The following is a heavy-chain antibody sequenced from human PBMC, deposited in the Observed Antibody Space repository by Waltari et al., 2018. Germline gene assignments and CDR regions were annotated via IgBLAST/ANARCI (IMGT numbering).Heavy chain of an antibody. CDR3: ARGYPFSFYGSGTYYNVYDY. D-gene: IGHD3-10*01. CDR1: GFTFSSYA. V-gene: IGHV3-23*01. CDR2: ISGSGGST. Sequence: EVQLLESGGGLVQPGGSLRLSCAASGFTFSSYAMSWVRQAPGKGLEWVSAISGSGGSTYYADSVKGRFTISRDNSKNTLYLQMNSLRAEDTAVYYCARGYPFSFYGSGTYYNVYDYWGQGTLVTVSS. J-gene: IGHJ4*02.